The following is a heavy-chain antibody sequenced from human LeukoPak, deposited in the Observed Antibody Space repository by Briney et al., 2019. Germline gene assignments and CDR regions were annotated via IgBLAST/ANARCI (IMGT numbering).Heavy chain of an antibody. V-gene: IGHV4-34*01. J-gene: IGHJ5*02. CDR2: INHSGST. CDR1: GGSFSGYY. Sequence: PSETLSLTCAGYGGSFSGYYWSWIRQPPGKGLEWIGEINHSGSTNYNPSLKSRVTISVDTSKNQFSLKLSSVTAADTAVYYCARGSEAGFDPWGQGTLVTASS. CDR3: ARGSEAGFDP.